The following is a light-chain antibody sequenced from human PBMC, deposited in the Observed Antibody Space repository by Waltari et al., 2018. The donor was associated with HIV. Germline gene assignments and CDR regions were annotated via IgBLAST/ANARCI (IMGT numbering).Light chain of an antibody. Sequence: EIVLTQSPATLSLSPGERAALSCKASQSVSSSYLAWYQQKRGQAPRLLIYGASSRATGIPDRFSGSGSGTDFTLTISRLEPEDFAVYFCQQYGSSHYTFGQGTKLEIK. J-gene: IGKJ2*01. V-gene: IGKV3-20*01. CDR1: QSVSSSY. CDR3: QQYGSSHYT. CDR2: GAS.